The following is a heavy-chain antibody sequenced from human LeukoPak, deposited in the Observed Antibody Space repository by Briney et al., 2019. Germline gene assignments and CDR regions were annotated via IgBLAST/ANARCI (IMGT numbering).Heavy chain of an antibody. CDR2: ISYDGNNK. CDR1: GFTFDSYG. Sequence: GGSLRLSCAASGFTFDSYGMHWVRQAPGKGLEWVAVISYDGNNKYYANSVKGRFTISRDNSKNTLYLQMNSLRAEDTAVYYRTRERDLSLYYFDYWGQGTLVTVSS. J-gene: IGHJ4*02. CDR3: TRERDLSLYYFDY. V-gene: IGHV3-30*03.